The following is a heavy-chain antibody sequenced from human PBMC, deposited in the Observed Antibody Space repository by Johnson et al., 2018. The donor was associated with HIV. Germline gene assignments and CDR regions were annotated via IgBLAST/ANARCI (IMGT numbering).Heavy chain of an antibody. CDR3: ARVGAITIFGVVIIDDAFDI. CDR1: GFSFSTYW. J-gene: IGHJ3*02. V-gene: IGHV3-74*01. CDR2: INSDGSNT. D-gene: IGHD3-3*01. Sequence: VQLVESGGGLVQPGGSLRLSCAASGFSFSTYWMHWVRQAPGKGLVWVSRINSDGSNTTYVDSVKGRFTISRDNAKNTLYLQMHNLRAEDTAVYYCARVGAITIFGVVIIDDAFDIGGQGTMVTVSS.